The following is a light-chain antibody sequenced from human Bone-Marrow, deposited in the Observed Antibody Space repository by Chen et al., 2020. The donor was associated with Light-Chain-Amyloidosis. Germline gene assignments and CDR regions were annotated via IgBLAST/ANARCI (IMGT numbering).Light chain of an antibody. CDR1: QTISSNY. Sequence: EIVLPQSPGTLSLSPGEGANLSCRASQTISSNYLTWYQQKFGQAPRLLIYGSSSRANGIPDRFTGSGSGTDFTLTINRLEPEDFAMYYWQQYGTSPLTFGGGTKVEIK. J-gene: IGKJ4*01. V-gene: IGKV3-20*01. CDR2: GSS. CDR3: QQYGTSPLT.